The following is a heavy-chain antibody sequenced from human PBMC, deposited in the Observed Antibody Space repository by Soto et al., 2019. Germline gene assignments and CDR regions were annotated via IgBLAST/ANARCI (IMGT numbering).Heavy chain of an antibody. D-gene: IGHD2-2*01. CDR3: ARLCTSCYPYYYYGMDV. CDR2: INPSGGST. Sequence: ASVKVSCKASGYTFTSYYMHWVRQAPGQGLEWMGIINPSGGSTSYAHKFQGRVTMTRDTSTSTVYMELSSLRSEDTAVYYCARLCTSCYPYYYYGMDVWGQGTTVTVSS. CDR1: GYTFTSYY. V-gene: IGHV1-46*01. J-gene: IGHJ6*02.